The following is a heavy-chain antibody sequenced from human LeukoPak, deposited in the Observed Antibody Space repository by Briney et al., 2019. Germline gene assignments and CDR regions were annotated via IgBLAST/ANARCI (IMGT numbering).Heavy chain of an antibody. CDR3: TSGIGTIDW. Sequence: PGGSLRLSCAASGITFSSAWMSWVRQAPGKGLEWVGRIKRNADGGTADYAAPVKGRFTISRDDSKNMVFLQMDSLRTEDTAVYSCTSGIGTIDWWGQGTLVTVSS. CDR2: IKRNADGGTA. V-gene: IGHV3-15*01. D-gene: IGHD1-7*01. J-gene: IGHJ4*02. CDR1: GITFSSAW.